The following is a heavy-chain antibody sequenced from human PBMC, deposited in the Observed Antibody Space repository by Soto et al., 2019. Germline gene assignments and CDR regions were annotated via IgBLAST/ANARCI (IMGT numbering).Heavy chain of an antibody. CDR1: GGSISSGGYS. J-gene: IGHJ4*02. Sequence: PSETLSLTCAVSGGSISSGGYSWSGIRQPPGKGLEWIGYIYHSGSTYYNPSLKSRVTISGDRCKNQFSLKLSSVTAADTAVYYFATRGTLTHFDYLGQGTLVAVSS. CDR2: IYHSGST. D-gene: IGHD1-7*01. CDR3: ATRGTLTHFDY. V-gene: IGHV4-30-2*01.